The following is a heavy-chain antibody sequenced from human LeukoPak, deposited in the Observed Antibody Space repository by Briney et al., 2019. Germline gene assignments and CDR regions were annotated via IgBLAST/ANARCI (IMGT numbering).Heavy chain of an antibody. CDR2: INHSGST. J-gene: IGHJ4*02. V-gene: IGHV4-34*01. D-gene: IGHD2-2*01. CDR1: GGSFSGYY. CDR3: ARELGYCSSTSCSGGNAFDY. Sequence: SETLSLTCAVYGGSFSGYYWSWIRQPPGKGLEWIGEINHSGSTNYNPFLKSRVTISVDTSKNQFSLKLSSVTAADTAVYYCARELGYCSSTSCSGGNAFDYWGQGTLVTVSS.